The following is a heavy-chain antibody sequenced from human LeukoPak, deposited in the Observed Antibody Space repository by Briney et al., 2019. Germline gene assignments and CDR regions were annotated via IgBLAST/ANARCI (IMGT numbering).Heavy chain of an antibody. J-gene: IGHJ4*02. D-gene: IGHD6-19*01. Sequence: ASVKVSCKASGYTFASYDINWVRQATGQGLEWMGWMNPNSGNTGYAQKFQGRVTMTRNTSISTAHMELSSLRSEDTAVYYCARTLLSYSSGWYPGYWGQGTLVTVSS. CDR2: MNPNSGNT. V-gene: IGHV1-8*01. CDR3: ARTLLSYSSGWYPGY. CDR1: GYTFASYD.